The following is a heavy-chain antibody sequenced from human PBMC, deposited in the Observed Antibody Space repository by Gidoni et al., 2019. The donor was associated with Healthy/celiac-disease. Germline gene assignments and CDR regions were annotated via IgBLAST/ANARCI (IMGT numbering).Heavy chain of an antibody. J-gene: IGHJ6*02. D-gene: IGHD6-19*01. CDR1: GFPFSCSA. CDR3: AKDARLMTSYYGMDV. CDR2: SSGSGGST. V-gene: IGHV3-23*01. Sequence: EVQLLESGGGLVQPGGSLRLPCAASGFPFSCSAMSWVRQAPGKGLEWVSASSGSGGSTYYADSGKGRFTIARDNSKNTLYLQMNSLRAEDTAVYYCAKDARLMTSYYGMDVCGQGTTVTVSS.